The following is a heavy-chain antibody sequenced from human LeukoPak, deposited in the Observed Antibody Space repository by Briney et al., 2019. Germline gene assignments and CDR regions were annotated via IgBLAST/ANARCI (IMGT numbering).Heavy chain of an antibody. J-gene: IGHJ5*02. CDR3: ARDVGRPGVHWFDP. D-gene: IGHD3-10*01. CDR2: IYYSGST. Sequence: SETLSLTCTVSGGSISSYYWSWIRQPPGKGLEWIGYIYYSGSTNYNPSLKSRVTISVDTSKNQFSLKLSSVTAADTAVYYCARDVGRPGVHWFDPWGQGTPVTVSS. CDR1: GGSISSYY. V-gene: IGHV4-59*01.